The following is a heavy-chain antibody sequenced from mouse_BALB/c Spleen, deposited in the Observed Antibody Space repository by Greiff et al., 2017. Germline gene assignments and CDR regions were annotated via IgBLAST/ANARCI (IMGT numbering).Heavy chain of an antibody. CDR2: ISDGGSYT. V-gene: IGHV5-4*02. J-gene: IGHJ3*01. CDR3: ARDSYYYGSSYDAY. Sequence: EVKLQESGGGLVKPGGSLKLSCAASGFTFSDYYMYWVRQTPEKRLEWVATISDGGSYTYYPDSVKGRFTISRDNAKNNLYLQMSSLKSEDTAMYYCARDSYYYGSSYDAYWGQGTLVTVSA. CDR1: GFTFSDYY. D-gene: IGHD1-1*01.